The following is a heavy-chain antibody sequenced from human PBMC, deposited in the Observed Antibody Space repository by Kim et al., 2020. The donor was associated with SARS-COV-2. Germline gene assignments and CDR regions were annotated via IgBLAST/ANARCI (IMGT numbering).Heavy chain of an antibody. J-gene: IGHJ6*02. CDR2: IYYSGST. Sequence: SETLSLTCTVSGGSISSYYWSWIRQPPGKGLEWIGYIYYSGSTNYNPSLKSRVTISVDTSKNQFSLKLSSVTAADTAVYYCARWDYYYYGMDVWGQGTTVTVSS. V-gene: IGHV4-59*01. D-gene: IGHD1-26*01. CDR3: ARWDYYYYGMDV. CDR1: GGSISSYY.